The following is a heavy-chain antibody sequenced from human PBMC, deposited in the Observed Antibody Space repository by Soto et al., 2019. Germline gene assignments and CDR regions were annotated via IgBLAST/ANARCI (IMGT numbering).Heavy chain of an antibody. CDR2: MIPNSGTI. CDR3: ASQQLGPSYYYGMDV. J-gene: IGHJ6*02. CDR1: GYTFTNYD. V-gene: IGHV1-8*01. Sequence: GASVKVSCKASGYTFTNYDINWVRQATGQGPEYMGWMIPNSGTIGYVQKFQGRVTITADESTSTAYMELSSLRSEDTAVYYCASQQLGPSYYYGMDVWGQGTTVTVSS. D-gene: IGHD6-6*01.